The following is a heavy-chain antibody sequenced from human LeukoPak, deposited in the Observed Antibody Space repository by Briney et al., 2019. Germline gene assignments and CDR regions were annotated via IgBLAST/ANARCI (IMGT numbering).Heavy chain of an antibody. V-gene: IGHV3-30*03. J-gene: IGHJ4*02. CDR3: ARGDILTGYNY. D-gene: IGHD3-9*01. Sequence: GRSLRLSCAASGFTFSSYGMHWVRQAPGKGLEWVAVISYDGSNKYYADSVKGRFTISRDNSKNTLYLQMNSLRAEDTAVYYCARGDILTGYNYWGQGTLVTVSS. CDR1: GFTFSSYG. CDR2: ISYDGSNK.